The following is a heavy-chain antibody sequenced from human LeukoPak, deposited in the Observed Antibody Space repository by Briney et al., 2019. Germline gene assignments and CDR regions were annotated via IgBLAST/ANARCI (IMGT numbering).Heavy chain of an antibody. V-gene: IGHV4-30-2*01. D-gene: IGHD3-22*01. J-gene: IGHJ3*02. Sequence: SQTLSLTCAVSGGSISSGGYSWSWIRQPPGKGLEWIGYIYHSGSTYYNPSLKSRVTISVDRSKNQFSLKLSSVTAADTAAYYCASSSITMIDAFDIWGQGTMVTVSS. CDR1: GGSISSGGYS. CDR2: IYHSGST. CDR3: ASSSITMIDAFDI.